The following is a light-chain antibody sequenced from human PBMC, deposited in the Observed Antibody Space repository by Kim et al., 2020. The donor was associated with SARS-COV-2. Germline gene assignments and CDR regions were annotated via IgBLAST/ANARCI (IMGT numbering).Light chain of an antibody. CDR2: SNN. Sequence: QSVLTQPPSASATPGQRVTISCSGSSSNIGSNYVYWYQQLPGTAPKLLIYSNNQRPSGVPDRFSGSNSGTSASLAISGLRSDEEADYYCAAWDDSLSGVTFGGGTKLTVL. CDR3: AAWDDSLSGVT. J-gene: IGLJ2*01. CDR1: SSNIGSNY. V-gene: IGLV1-47*02.